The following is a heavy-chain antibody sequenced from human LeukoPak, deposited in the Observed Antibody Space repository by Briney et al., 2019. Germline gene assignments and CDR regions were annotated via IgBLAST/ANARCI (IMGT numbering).Heavy chain of an antibody. Sequence: SETLSLTCTVSDGAIAGYSWSWIRQPPGKGLEWIGYIYYSGDTNYNPSLQSRVTVSVDTSKNQFSLKLSSVTAADTAVYYCARDRERRHSYGPSRYYYYYMDVWGKGTTVTVSS. CDR2: IYYSGDT. CDR1: DGAIAGYS. D-gene: IGHD5-18*01. CDR3: ARDRERRHSYGPSRYYYYYMDV. J-gene: IGHJ6*03. V-gene: IGHV4-59*01.